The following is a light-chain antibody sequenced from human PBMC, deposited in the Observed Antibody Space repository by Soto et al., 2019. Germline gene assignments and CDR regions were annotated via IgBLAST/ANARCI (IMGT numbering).Light chain of an antibody. CDR1: QTVWST. V-gene: IGKV3-15*01. CDR3: QQYNKWPLT. J-gene: IGKJ4*01. Sequence: IVMTQSPATLSVSPGERATLSCRASQTVWSTLAWYQQRPGQAPRLLIYGASTRATGIPARFSGSGSGTECTLSISSLQSEDFAVYYCQQYNKWPLTFGGGTKVEIK. CDR2: GAS.